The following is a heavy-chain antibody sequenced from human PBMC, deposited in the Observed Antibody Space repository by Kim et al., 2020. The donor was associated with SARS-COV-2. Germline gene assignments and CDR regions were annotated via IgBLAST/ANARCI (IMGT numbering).Heavy chain of an antibody. CDR3: AADRAAAGTLDY. CDR1: GFTFTSSA. Sequence: SVKVSCKASGFTFTSSAVQWVRQARGQRLEWIGWIVVGSGNTNYAQKFHERVTITRDMSTSTAYMELSSLRSEDTAVYYCAADRAAAGTLDYWGQGTLVTVSS. D-gene: IGHD6-13*01. CDR2: IVVGSGNT. V-gene: IGHV1-58*01. J-gene: IGHJ4*02.